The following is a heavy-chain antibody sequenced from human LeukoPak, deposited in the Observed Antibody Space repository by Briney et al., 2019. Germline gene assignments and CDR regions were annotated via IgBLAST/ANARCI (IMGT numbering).Heavy chain of an antibody. J-gene: IGHJ6*02. Sequence: SQTLSLTCAISGDSVSINSAAWNWIRQSPSRGLEWLGRTYYRSKWYNDYAVSVKSRITINPDTSKNQFSLQLNSVTPEDTAVYYCARLSSGYDFWSGYDYYYGMDVWGQGTTVTVSS. D-gene: IGHD3-3*01. CDR2: TYYRSKWYN. V-gene: IGHV6-1*01. CDR3: ARLSSGYDFWSGYDYYYGMDV. CDR1: GDSVSINSAA.